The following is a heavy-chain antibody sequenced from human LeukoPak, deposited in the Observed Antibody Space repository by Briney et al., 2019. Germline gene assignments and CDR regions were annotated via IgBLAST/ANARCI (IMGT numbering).Heavy chain of an antibody. D-gene: IGHD1-14*01. CDR1: GFDFNTYN. J-gene: IGHJ3*02. V-gene: IGHV3-21*06. CDR2: ISRTAGFM. CDR3: APGGDAFDI. Sequence: GGSLTLSCAASGFDFNTYNMIWVRQAPGKGLEWVSSISRTAGFMFHADSLRGRFTISRDNAKSSLYLHMNSLRVEDTAVYYCAPGGDAFDIWGQGTMVTVSS.